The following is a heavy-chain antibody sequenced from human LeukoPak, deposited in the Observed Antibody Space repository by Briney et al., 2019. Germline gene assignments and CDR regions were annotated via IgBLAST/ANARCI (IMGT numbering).Heavy chain of an antibody. CDR3: ARDSGYCSSTSCSPANWFDP. Sequence: SXXLSLTCTVSGGSISSYYWSWIRQPAGKGLEWIGRIYTSGSTNYNPSLKSRVTMSVDTSKNQFSLKLSSVTAADTAVYYCARDSGYCSSTSCSPANWFDPWGQGTLVTVSS. V-gene: IGHV4-4*07. CDR1: GGSISSYY. CDR2: IYTSGST. D-gene: IGHD2-2*03. J-gene: IGHJ5*02.